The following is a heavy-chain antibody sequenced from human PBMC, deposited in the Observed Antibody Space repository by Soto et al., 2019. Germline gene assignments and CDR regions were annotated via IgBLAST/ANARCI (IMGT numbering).Heavy chain of an antibody. V-gene: IGHV3-11*06. CDR1: GFTFSDYY. J-gene: IGHJ4*02. Sequence: QVQLVESGGGLVKPGGSLRLSCAASGFTFSDYYMSWIRQAPGKGLEWVSYISRSSSYTNHADSVKSRFTITRDNAKNSLYLQLSSMRPEDTAVYYCARATSWELETYYFDCWGQGTLVTVSS. CDR3: ARATSWELETYYFDC. CDR2: ISRSSSYT. D-gene: IGHD1-26*01.